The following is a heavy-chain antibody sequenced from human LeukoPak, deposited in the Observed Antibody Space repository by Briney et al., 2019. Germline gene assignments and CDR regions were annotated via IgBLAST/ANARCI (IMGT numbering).Heavy chain of an antibody. CDR3: TQSNY. CDR2: IRSKADNYAT. Sequence: GGSLILSCAASGFTFSGSPILWVRQASGKGLEWVGRIRSKADNYATAYAASVQGRCTISRDDSKSTAYLQSNSLKTEDTAVYYCTQSNYWGQRALVTVSS. V-gene: IGHV3-73*01. J-gene: IGHJ4*02. CDR1: GFTFSGSP.